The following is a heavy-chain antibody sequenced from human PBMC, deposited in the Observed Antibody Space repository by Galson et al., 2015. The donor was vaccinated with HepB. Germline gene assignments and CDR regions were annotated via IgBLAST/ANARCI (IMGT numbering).Heavy chain of an antibody. CDR2: IYSSGTT. D-gene: IGHD2-8*02. J-gene: IGHJ4*02. CDR1: GGSISSYY. Sequence: SETLSLTCSVSGGSISSYYWSWIRQPAGKGLEWIGRIYSSGTTNYNPSLKSRVTVSVDTSKNQFSLKLNSVTAADTAVYYCARSSRDGGVYSSYFDCWGQGTLVTVSS. CDR3: ARSSRDGGVYSSYFDC. V-gene: IGHV4-4*07.